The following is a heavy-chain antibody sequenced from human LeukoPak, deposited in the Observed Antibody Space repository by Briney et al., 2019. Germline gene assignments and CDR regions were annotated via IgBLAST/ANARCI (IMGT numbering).Heavy chain of an antibody. D-gene: IGHD3-10*01. CDR3: AREIVRGVPGW. CDR1: GYSLSSDYH. Sequence: PSETLSLTCAVSGYSLSSDYHWGWTRQTPGKGVEWIGSLYAAGNTYYSPSLKSRVTISLDKSKNLFSLDPRSVTAADTAVYYCAREIVRGVPGWWGQGTLVTVFS. V-gene: IGHV4-38-2*02. J-gene: IGHJ4*02. CDR2: LYAAGNT.